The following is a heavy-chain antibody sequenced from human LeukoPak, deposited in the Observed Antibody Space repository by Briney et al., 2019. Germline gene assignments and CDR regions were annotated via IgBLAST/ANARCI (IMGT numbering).Heavy chain of an antibody. V-gene: IGHV1-18*01. J-gene: IGHJ5*02. CDR3: ARVNADVGWFDP. CDR1: GYTFTNHA. Sequence: ASVKVSCKASGYTFTNHAINWVRQAPGQGLEWMGWISAYNGNTNYAQKLQGRVTMTTDTSTSTAYMELRSLRSDDTAVYYCARVNADVGWFDPWGQGTLVTVSS. D-gene: IGHD2-8*01. CDR2: ISAYNGNT.